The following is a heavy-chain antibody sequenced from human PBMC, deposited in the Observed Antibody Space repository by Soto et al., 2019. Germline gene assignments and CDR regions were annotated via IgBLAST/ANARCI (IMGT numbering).Heavy chain of an antibody. V-gene: IGHV1-18*01. CDR2: ISAYNGNT. CDR3: ASSVVPAAFDAFDI. CDR1: GYTFTSYG. J-gene: IGHJ3*02. D-gene: IGHD2-2*01. Sequence: GASVKVSCKASGYTFTSYGISWVRQAPGQGLEWMGWISAYNGNTNYAQKPQGRVTMTTDTSTSTAYMELRSLRSDDTAVYYCASSVVPAAFDAFDIWGQGTMVTVSS.